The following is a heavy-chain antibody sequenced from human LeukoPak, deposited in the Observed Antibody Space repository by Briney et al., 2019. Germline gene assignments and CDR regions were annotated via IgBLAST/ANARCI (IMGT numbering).Heavy chain of an antibody. Sequence: PSETLSLTCAVSGGSISSGGYSWSWIRQPPGKGLEWIGYIYHSGSTNYNPSLKSRVTISVDTSKNQFSLKLSSVTAADTAVYYCARDQCSGGSCYSASYYYYGIDVWGQGTTVTVSS. D-gene: IGHD2-15*01. CDR1: GGSISSGGYS. CDR2: IYHSGST. CDR3: ARDQCSGGSCYSASYYYYGIDV. J-gene: IGHJ6*02. V-gene: IGHV4-30-2*01.